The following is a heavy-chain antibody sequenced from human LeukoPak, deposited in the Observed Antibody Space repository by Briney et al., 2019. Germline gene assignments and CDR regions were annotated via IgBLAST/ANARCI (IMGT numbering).Heavy chain of an antibody. D-gene: IGHD2-15*01. CDR3: ARDSVGNCSGGSCYSEVLYYYYGMDV. Sequence: GGSLRLSCAASGFTVSGNYMSWVRQAPGKGLEWVSVIYSGGSTYYADSVKGRFTISRDNSKNTLYLQMNSLRAEDTAVYYCARDSVGNCSGGSCYSEVLYYYYGMDVWGQGTTVTVSS. CDR1: GFTVSGNY. V-gene: IGHV3-53*01. CDR2: IYSGGST. J-gene: IGHJ6*02.